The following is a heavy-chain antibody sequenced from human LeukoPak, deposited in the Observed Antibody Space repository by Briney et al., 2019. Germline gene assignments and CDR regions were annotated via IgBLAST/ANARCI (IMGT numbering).Heavy chain of an antibody. J-gene: IGHJ4*02. V-gene: IGHV3-23*01. CDR2: ISGSGGTT. Sequence: GGSLRLSCAASRFTFSIYAMTWVRQPPGKGLEWVAAISGSGGTTYYADFAKGRFSISRDNSENTLYLQMYSLRAEDTAVYYCANEIRPNDYWGQGTLVTVSS. CDR3: ANEIRPNDY. CDR1: RFTFSIYA.